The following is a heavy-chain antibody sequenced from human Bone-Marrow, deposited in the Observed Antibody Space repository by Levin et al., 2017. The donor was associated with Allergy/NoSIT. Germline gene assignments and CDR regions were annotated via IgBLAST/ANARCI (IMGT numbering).Heavy chain of an antibody. J-gene: IGHJ6*02. CDR1: GDSITGRNW. Sequence: SETLSLTCAVSGDSITGRNWWSWVRQSPEKGLEWIGEIFHSGGASYNPSLKSRVTMAVDTSNNQFFLTMTSVTAADTATYYCLRDHHHMAGFPMDIWGPGTSVTVAS. V-gene: IGHV4-4*02. CDR2: IFHSGGA. D-gene: IGHD1-14*01. CDR3: LRDHHHMAGFPMDI.